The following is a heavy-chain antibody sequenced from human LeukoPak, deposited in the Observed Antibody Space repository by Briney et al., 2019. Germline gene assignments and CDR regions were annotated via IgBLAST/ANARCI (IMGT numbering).Heavy chain of an antibody. CDR3: ARQNSSSTYYFDY. D-gene: IGHD6-6*01. Sequence: SVKVSCKDSGGTFSSYAISWVRQAPGQGLEWMGGIIPIFGTANYAQKFQGRVTITTDESTSTAYMELSSLRSEDTAVYYCARQNSSSTYYFDYWGQGTLVTVSS. CDR2: IIPIFGTA. J-gene: IGHJ4*02. V-gene: IGHV1-69*05. CDR1: GGTFSSYA.